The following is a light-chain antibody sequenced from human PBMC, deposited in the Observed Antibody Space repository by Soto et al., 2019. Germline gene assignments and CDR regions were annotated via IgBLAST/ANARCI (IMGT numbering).Light chain of an antibody. Sequence: DIQMTQAPSSLSASEGDRVTITCRASQSISNYLNWYQQKPGKAPKFLISAASSLQSGVPSRFSGSGSGTEFTLTISSLRPEDFATYYCQQTYSTPLTFRGGTKVEIK. CDR1: QSISNY. V-gene: IGKV1-39*01. CDR2: AAS. J-gene: IGKJ4*01. CDR3: QQTYSTPLT.